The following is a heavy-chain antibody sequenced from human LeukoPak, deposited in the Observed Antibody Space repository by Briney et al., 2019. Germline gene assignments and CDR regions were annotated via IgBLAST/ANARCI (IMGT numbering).Heavy chain of an antibody. V-gene: IGHV3-7*01. Sequence: GGSLRLSCVTSGFSFSSYWMSWVRQAPGKGLEWVANINLDGSERNYVDSVVGRLTISRDNTTNLLYLEMNSLRADDTAVYYCARPSSYSGAWGSDHWGQGTLVTVGS. J-gene: IGHJ4*02. CDR1: GFSFSSYW. CDR2: INLDGSER. CDR3: ARPSSYSGAWGSDH. D-gene: IGHD2-21*01.